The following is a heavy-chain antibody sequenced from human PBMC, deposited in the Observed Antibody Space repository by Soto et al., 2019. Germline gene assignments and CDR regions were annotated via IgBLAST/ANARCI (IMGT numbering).Heavy chain of an antibody. D-gene: IGHD3-22*01. J-gene: IGHJ6*02. Sequence: ASVKVSCKASGYTFTSYGISWVRQAPGQGLEWMGWISAYNGNTGYAQKFQGRVTITRDTSASTAYMELSSLRSEDTAVYYCAREPYEQYYYYGMDVWGQGTTVTVSS. V-gene: IGHV1-18*01. CDR2: ISAYNGNT. CDR1: GYTFTSYG. CDR3: AREPYEQYYYYGMDV.